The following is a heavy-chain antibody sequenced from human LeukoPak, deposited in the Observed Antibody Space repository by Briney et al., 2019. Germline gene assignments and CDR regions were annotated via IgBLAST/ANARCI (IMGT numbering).Heavy chain of an antibody. J-gene: IGHJ4*02. CDR3: ARQGYSSSSRFDY. Sequence: GESLKISCKGSGYSFTSYWISWVRQMPGKGLEWMGRIDPSDSYTNYSPSFQGHVTISADKSISTAYLQWSSLKASDTAMYYCARQGYSSSSRFDYWGQGTLVTVSS. V-gene: IGHV5-10-1*01. D-gene: IGHD6-6*01. CDR2: IDPSDSYT. CDR1: GYSFTSYW.